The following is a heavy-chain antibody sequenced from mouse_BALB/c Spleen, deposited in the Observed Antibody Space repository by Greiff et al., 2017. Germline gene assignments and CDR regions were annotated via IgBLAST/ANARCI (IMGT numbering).Heavy chain of an antibody. CDR2: IDPANGNT. CDR3: AIHYDYDVFAY. CDR1: GFNIKDTY. D-gene: IGHD2-4*01. Sequence: EVKLQQSGAELVKPGASVKLSCTASGFNIKDTYMHWVKQRPEQGLEWIGRIDPANGNTKYDPKFQGKATITADTSSNTAYLQLSSLTSEDTAVYYCAIHYDYDVFAYWGQGTLVTVSA. V-gene: IGHV14-3*02. J-gene: IGHJ3*01.